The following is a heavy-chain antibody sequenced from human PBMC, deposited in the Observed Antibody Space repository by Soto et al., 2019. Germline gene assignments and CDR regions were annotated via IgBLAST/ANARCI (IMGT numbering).Heavy chain of an antibody. CDR1: GFTFSSHG. CDR2: IWYDGSNK. J-gene: IGHJ6*02. Sequence: GGSLRLSCAASGFTFSSHGMHLVRQAPGKGLEWVAVIWYDGSNKYYADSGKGRFTISRDNSKNTLYLQMNSLRAEDTAVYYCAREDTAMAHYYYYGMDVWGQGTTVTVSS. V-gene: IGHV3-33*01. CDR3: AREDTAMAHYYYYGMDV. D-gene: IGHD5-18*01.